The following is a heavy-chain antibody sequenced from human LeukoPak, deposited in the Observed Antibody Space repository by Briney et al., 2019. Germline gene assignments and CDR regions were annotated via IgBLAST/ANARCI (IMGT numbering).Heavy chain of an antibody. CDR3: ARVRELIQLLDAFDI. D-gene: IGHD5-18*01. CDR1: GFTFSSYA. Sequence: GGSLRLSCAASGFTFSSYAMSWVRQAPGKGLEWVSSISGSTKYMYYADSVKGRFTISRDNAKNSLYLLVNSLRVEDTAVHYCARVRELIQLLDAFDIWGHGTMVTVSS. J-gene: IGHJ3*02. CDR2: ISGSTKYM. V-gene: IGHV3-21*01.